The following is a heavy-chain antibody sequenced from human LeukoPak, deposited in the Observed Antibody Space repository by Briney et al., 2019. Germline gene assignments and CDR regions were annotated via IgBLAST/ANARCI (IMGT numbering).Heavy chain of an antibody. CDR3: ARGADTGYSSYS. J-gene: IGHJ5*02. V-gene: IGHV3-9*01. Sequence: GGSLRLSCAASGFTFDDYAMHWVRQAPGKGLGWVSGISWKSGGIGYAGSVKGGFTISRDNAKNTLYLQMNSLRAEDTAGYYCARGADTGYSSYSWGQETLVTVSS. D-gene: IGHD3-9*01. CDR1: GFTFDDYA. CDR2: ISWKSGGI.